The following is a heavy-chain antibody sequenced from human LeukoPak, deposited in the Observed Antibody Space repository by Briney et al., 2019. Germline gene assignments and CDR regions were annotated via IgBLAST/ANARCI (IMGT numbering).Heavy chain of an antibody. CDR1: GFTFSSYA. D-gene: IGHD7-27*01. J-gene: IGHJ6*02. V-gene: IGHV3-30-3*01. CDR3: AKDRKANWGSRGVYYYYGMDV. CDR2: ISYDGSNK. Sequence: GGSLRLSCAASGFTFSSYAMHWVRQAPGKGLEWVAVISYDGSNKYYADSVKGRFTISRDNSKNTLYLQMNSLRAEDAAVYYCAKDRKANWGSRGVYYYYGMDVWGQGTTVTVSS.